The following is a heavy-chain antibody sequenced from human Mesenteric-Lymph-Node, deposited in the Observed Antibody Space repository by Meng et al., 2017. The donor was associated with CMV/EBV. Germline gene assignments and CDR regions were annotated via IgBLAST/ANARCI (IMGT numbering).Heavy chain of an antibody. Sequence: ASVQVSCKASGYTFTGYYMHWVRQVPGQGLEWMGWINPNSGGTDYAQKFQGRVTMTRNTSISTAYMELSRLRSDDTAVYYCARARRTTVFDYWGQGTLVTVSS. CDR1: GYTFTGYY. CDR3: ARARRTTVFDY. D-gene: IGHD2/OR15-2a*01. J-gene: IGHJ4*02. V-gene: IGHV1-2*02. CDR2: INPNSGGT.